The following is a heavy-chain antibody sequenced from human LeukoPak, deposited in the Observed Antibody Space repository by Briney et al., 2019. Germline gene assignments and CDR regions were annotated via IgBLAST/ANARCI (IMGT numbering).Heavy chain of an antibody. V-gene: IGHV1-69*13. Sequence: ASVKVSCKASGGTFSSYAISWVRQAPGQGLEWMGGIIPIFGTANYAQKFQGRVTITAGESTSTAYMELSSLRSEDTAVYYCARIDYYYDSSGYYFDYWGQGTLVTVSS. CDR2: IIPIFGTA. CDR3: ARIDYYYDSSGYYFDY. CDR1: GGTFSSYA. J-gene: IGHJ4*02. D-gene: IGHD3-22*01.